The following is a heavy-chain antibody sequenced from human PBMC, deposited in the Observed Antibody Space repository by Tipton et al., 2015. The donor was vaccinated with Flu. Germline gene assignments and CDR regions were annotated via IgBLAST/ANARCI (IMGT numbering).Heavy chain of an antibody. CDR2: INHSGST. CDR3: AREGPGGLDL. CDR1: GGSISSGSYY. J-gene: IGHJ2*01. V-gene: IGHV4-39*07. Sequence: TLSLTCTVSGGSISSGSYYWGWIRQPAGKGLEWIGEINHSGSTNYNTSLKSHVTSSVDTSKNQFSLKLSSVTAADAAVYYCAREGPGGLDLWGRGTLVTVTS.